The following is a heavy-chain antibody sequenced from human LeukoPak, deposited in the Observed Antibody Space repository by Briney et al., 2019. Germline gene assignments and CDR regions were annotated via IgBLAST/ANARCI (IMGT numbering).Heavy chain of an antibody. V-gene: IGHV4-34*01. CDR3: ARGSLLLWFGELSPLGAFDI. J-gene: IGHJ3*02. Sequence: PSGTLSLTCAVYGGSFSGYYWSWIRQPPGKGLEWIGEINHSGSTNYNPSLKSRVTISVDTSKNQFSLKLSSVTAADAAVYYCARGSLLLWFGELSPLGAFDIWGQGTMVTVSS. CDR1: GGSFSGYY. D-gene: IGHD3-10*01. CDR2: INHSGST.